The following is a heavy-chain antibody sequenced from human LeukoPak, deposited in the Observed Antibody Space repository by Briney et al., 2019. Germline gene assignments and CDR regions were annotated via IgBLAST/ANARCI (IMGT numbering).Heavy chain of an antibody. Sequence: GGSLRLSCAASGFTFSSYAMSWVRQAPGKGLEWVSVIGGRGTTTFYADSVKGRFTISRDNSRSTLYLQMNSLRGEDTAVYYCAKRSGSTWDGWFDPWGQGTLVSVSS. D-gene: IGHD6-13*01. CDR1: GFTFSSYA. J-gene: IGHJ5*02. V-gene: IGHV3-23*01. CDR3: AKRSGSTWDGWFDP. CDR2: IGGRGTTT.